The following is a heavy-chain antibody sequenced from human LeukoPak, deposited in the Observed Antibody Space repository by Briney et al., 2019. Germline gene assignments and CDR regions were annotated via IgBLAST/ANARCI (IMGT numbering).Heavy chain of an antibody. Sequence: RASETLSLTCAVYGGSFSGYYWSWIRQPPGEGLEWIGYIYNSGNTNYNPSLKSRVTISLDTSKNQFSLKLTSVTAADTAVYYCARYRAFDIWGRGTLVTVSS. CDR3: ARYRAFDI. CDR2: IYNSGNT. CDR1: GGSFSGYY. J-gene: IGHJ3*02. V-gene: IGHV4-59*01.